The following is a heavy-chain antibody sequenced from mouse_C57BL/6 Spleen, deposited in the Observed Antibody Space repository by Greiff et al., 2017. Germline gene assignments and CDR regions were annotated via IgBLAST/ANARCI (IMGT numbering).Heavy chain of an antibody. J-gene: IGHJ1*03. D-gene: IGHD1-1*01. CDR3: ATPCYGSSYDWYFDV. V-gene: IGHV1-72*01. CDR1: GYTFTSYW. Sequence: VQLQQPGAELVKPGASVKLSCKASGYTFTSYWMHWVKQRPGRGLEWIGRIDPNSGGTKYNEKFKSKATLTVDKPSSTAYMQLSSLTSEDSAVYYGATPCYGSSYDWYFDVWGTGTTVTVSS. CDR2: IDPNSGGT.